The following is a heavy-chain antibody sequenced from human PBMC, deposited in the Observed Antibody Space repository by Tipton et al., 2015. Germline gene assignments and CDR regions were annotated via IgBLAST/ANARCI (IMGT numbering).Heavy chain of an antibody. CDR1: GGSISSTTYF. D-gene: IGHD1-1*01. CDR3: ARGHHWYIWNDVSFDY. Sequence: TLSLTCTVSGGSISSTTYFWGWIRQPPGKGLEWIGFIYYSGSTYYNPSLESRVTISVDMSKNQVSLILTSVTAADTAVYYCARGHHWYIWNDVSFDYWGQGTLVTVSS. CDR2: IYYSGST. V-gene: IGHV4-39*07. J-gene: IGHJ4*02.